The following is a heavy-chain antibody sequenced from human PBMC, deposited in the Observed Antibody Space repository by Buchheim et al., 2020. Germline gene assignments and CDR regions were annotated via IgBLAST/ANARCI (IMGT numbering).Heavy chain of an antibody. V-gene: IGHV3-23*01. CDR3: AKDGVNLRFRGEVYY. CDR2: ISGSGGST. Sequence: VQLQESGPGLVKPSQTLSLTCTVSGGSISSGGYYWSWVRQAPGKGLEWVSAISGSGGSTYYADSVKGRFTISRDNSKNTLYLQMNSLRAEDTAVYYCAKDGVNLRFRGEVYYWGQGTL. D-gene: IGHD3-3*01. J-gene: IGHJ4*02. CDR1: GGSISSGGYY.